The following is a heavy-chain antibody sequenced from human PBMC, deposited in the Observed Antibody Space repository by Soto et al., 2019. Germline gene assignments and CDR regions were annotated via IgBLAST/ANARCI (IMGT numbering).Heavy chain of an antibody. D-gene: IGHD1-1*01. Sequence: EVQLLESGGGLVQPGGSLRLSCAASGFTFSSYAMSWVRQAPGKGLEWVSAISGSGGSTYYADSVKGRFTISRDNSKNTLDRQMNSLRAEDTAVYYCAKSQMYNWNDNGMDVWGQGTTVTVSS. J-gene: IGHJ6*02. V-gene: IGHV3-23*01. CDR1: GFTFSSYA. CDR2: ISGSGGST. CDR3: AKSQMYNWNDNGMDV.